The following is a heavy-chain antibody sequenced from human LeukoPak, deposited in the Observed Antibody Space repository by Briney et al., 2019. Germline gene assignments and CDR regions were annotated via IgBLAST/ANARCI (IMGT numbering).Heavy chain of an antibody. D-gene: IGHD3-3*01. Sequence: VASVKVFCKASGGTLSSYAISWVRQAPGQGLEWMGRIIPILGIANYAQKFQGRVTITADKSTSTAYMELSSLRSEDTAVYYCAVRLRFDPDYFDYWGQGTLVTVSS. CDR2: IIPILGIA. CDR3: AVRLRFDPDYFDY. J-gene: IGHJ4*02. V-gene: IGHV1-69*04. CDR1: GGTLSSYA.